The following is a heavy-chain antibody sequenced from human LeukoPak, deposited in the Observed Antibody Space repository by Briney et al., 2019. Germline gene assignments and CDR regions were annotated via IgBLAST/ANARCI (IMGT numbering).Heavy chain of an antibody. CDR1: GFIFSSYS. CDR2: ISSSSTSK. J-gene: IGHJ3*02. CDR3: AKRGANWGSNAFDI. Sequence: GGSLRLSCAVSGFIFSSYSMNWVRQAPGKGLEWVSHISSSSTSKYYADSVKGRFTISRDNSKNTLYLQMNSLRAEDTAVYYCAKRGANWGSNAFDIWAKGQWSPSLQ. D-gene: IGHD7-27*01. V-gene: IGHV3-48*01.